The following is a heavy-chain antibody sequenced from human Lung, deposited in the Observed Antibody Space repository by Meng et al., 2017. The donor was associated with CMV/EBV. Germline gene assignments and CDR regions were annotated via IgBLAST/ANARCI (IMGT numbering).Heavy chain of an antibody. CDR2: IDWDDDK. V-gene: IGHV2-70*20. J-gene: IGHJ6*02. CDR3: ARIPPAGSSWYPPYYYYYGMDV. Sequence: GPXLVXPTQTLTLTCTFSGFSLSTSGMCVSWVRQPPGKALEWLALIDWDDDKYYSTSLKTRLTISKDTSKNQVVLTMTNMDPVDTATYYCARIPPAGSSWYPPYYYYYGMDVWGQGATVTVSS. CDR1: GFSLSTSGMC. D-gene: IGHD6-13*01.